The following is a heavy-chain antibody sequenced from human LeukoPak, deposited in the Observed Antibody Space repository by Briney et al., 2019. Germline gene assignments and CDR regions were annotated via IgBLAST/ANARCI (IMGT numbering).Heavy chain of an antibody. D-gene: IGHD6-19*01. V-gene: IGHV4-59*01. CDR1: GGSIRSYY. J-gene: IGHJ4*02. CDR2: IYYRGST. CDR3: ARGSSGWYGDGY. Sequence: SETLSLTCTVSGGSIRSYYRSGIRQPPGKGLEGSGYIYYRGSTNYNPSLTSRATISVDTSKNQFSLKLSSVTAADTAVSHCARGSSGWYGDGYWGQGPLVTVSS.